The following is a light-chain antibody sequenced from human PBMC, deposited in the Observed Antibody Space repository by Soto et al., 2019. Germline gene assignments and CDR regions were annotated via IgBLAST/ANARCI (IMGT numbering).Light chain of an antibody. V-gene: IGLV2-8*01. CDR1: SSAVGGYNY. J-gene: IGLJ1*01. CDR3: SSRAGSAPYV. CDR2: EVT. Sequence: QSALTQPPSASGSPGQSVTISCTGTSSAVGGYNYVSWYQQHPGKAPKLMVYEVTKRPSGVPDRFSGSKSGNTASLTVSGLQADDEADYYCSSRAGSAPYVFGTGTKVTVL.